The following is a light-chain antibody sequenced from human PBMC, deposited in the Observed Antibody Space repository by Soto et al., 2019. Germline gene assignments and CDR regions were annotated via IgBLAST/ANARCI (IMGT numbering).Light chain of an antibody. CDR3: CSYTGDHPRFNV. V-gene: IGLV2-14*01. CDR1: RCDIGTYNH. CDR2: DVG. Sequence: QSALAQPASVSGSPGQSITISCTGTRCDIGTYNHVSWYQQHPDKVPQLIIYDVGSRPSGVSNRFSGSKTGNTASLDISGLQAEDEADYYCCSYTGDHPRFNVCGTGTKLTVL. J-gene: IGLJ1*01.